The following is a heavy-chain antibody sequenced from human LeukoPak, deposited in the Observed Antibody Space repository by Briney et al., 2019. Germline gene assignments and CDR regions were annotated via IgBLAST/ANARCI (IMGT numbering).Heavy chain of an antibody. CDR3: ARDGWRSVGIALVRINWFDP. V-gene: IGHV4-39*07. J-gene: IGHJ5*02. D-gene: IGHD6-13*01. Sequence: SETLSLTCTVSGGSISSSSYYWGWIRQPPGKGLEWIGSIYYSGRTYYNPSLKSRVTISVDTSKNQLSLKLSSVTAADTAVYYCARDGWRSVGIALVRINWFDPWGQGTLVTVSS. CDR2: IYYSGRT. CDR1: GGSISSSSYY.